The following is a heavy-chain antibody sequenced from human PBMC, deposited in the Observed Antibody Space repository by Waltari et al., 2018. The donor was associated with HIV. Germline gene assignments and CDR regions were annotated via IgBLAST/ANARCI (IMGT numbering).Heavy chain of an antibody. CDR3: ALRGLKVDSSVYGPYY. CDR1: GYTFTNYY. CDR2: IHPNSGET. J-gene: IGHJ4*02. D-gene: IGHD3-22*01. Sequence: QVQLVQSGAEVKRPGASVKVSCKASGYTFTNYYMHWVRQAPGQGLEWMGWIHPNSGETKYAQKFQGRVTMTRDTSISTAYLELSRLRSDDAALYYCALRGLKVDSSVYGPYYWGQGTLVTVSS. V-gene: IGHV1-2*02.